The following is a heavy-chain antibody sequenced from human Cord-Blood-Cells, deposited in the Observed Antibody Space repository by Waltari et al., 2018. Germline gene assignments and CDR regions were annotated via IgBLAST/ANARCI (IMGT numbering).Heavy chain of an antibody. CDR2: FDPEDGET. CDR3: ATGTPYSGYDYYYYGMDV. J-gene: IGHJ6*02. CDR1: GYTLTELP. V-gene: IGHV1-24*01. D-gene: IGHD5-12*01. Sequence: QVQLVQSGAEVKKPGASVKVSCKVSGYTLTELPMHWVRKAHGKGLEWMGGFDPEDGETIYAQKFQGRVTMTEDTSTDTAYMELSSLRSEDTAVYYCATGTPYSGYDYYYYGMDVWGQGTTVTVSS.